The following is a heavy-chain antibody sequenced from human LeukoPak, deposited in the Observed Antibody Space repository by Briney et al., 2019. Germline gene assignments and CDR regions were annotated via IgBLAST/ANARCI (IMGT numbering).Heavy chain of an antibody. CDR3: VKGLDYSSSQMDS. J-gene: IGHJ4*02. V-gene: IGHV3-64*05. D-gene: IGHD6-6*01. CDR2: INTNGANT. Sequence: GGSLRLSCAASGFTFSSSWMHWVRQVPGKGLEYASSINTNGANTYYADSVKGRFTISRDNSRNTVYVQMNSLTPEDTAVYYCVKGLDYSSSQMDSWGQGTLVTVSS. CDR1: GFTFSSSW.